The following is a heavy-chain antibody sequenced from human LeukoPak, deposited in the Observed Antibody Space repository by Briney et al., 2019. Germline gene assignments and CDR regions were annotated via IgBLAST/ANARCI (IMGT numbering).Heavy chain of an antibody. CDR1: GGSISSYY. J-gene: IGHJ4*02. CDR3: ARSYSSSWSRYFDY. V-gene: IGHV4-59*01. CDR2: IYYSGST. Sequence: PSETLSLTCTVSGGSISSYYWSWIRQPPGKGLEWIGYIYYSGSTNYDPSLKSRVTISVDTSKNQFSLKLSSVTAADTAVYYCARSYSSSWSRYFDYWGQGTLVTVSS. D-gene: IGHD6-13*01.